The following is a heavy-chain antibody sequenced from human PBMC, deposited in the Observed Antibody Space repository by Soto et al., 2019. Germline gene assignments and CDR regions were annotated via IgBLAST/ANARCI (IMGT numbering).Heavy chain of an antibody. J-gene: IGHJ6*02. CDR2: IGSSSSPI. CDR3: ARERYSRNYCMDV. Sequence: SGGSLRLSCAASGFTFSSYSMNWVRQAPGKGLEWVSYIGSSSSPIYYADSAKGRFTISRDNAKNSLYLQMNSLRDVDTAVYYCARERYSRNYCMDVWAQGTTVTVSS. V-gene: IGHV3-48*02. CDR1: GFTFSSYS. D-gene: IGHD6-13*01.